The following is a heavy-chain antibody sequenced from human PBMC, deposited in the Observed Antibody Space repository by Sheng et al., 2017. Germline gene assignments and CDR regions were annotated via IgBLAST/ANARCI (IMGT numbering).Heavy chain of an antibody. J-gene: IGHJ6*02. CDR2: ISSSGST. D-gene: IGHD3-10*01. CDR3: ARAGYGWGSPYYGMDV. Sequence: QLQLQESGPGLVKPSETLSLTCTVSGGSISSSTYYWGWIRQPPGKGLEWIGTISSSGSTYYNTSLESRVTISVDTSKNQFSLNLNSVTAADTAVYYCARAGYGWGSPYYGMDVWGQGTTVTVSS. CDR1: GGSISSSTYY. V-gene: IGHV4-39*07.